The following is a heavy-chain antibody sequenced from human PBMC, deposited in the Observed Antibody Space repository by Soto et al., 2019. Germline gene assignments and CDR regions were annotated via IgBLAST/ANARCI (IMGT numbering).Heavy chain of an antibody. J-gene: IGHJ6*02. CDR3: AKDTDTAMVSNYYYYGMDV. CDR2: ISGSGGST. CDR1: GGSISNYQ. Sequence: PSETLSLTCTVSGGSISNYQWSWVRQAPGKGLEWVSAISGSGGSTYYADSVKGRFTISRDNSKNTLYLQMNSLRAEDTAVYYWAKDTDTAMVSNYYYYGMDVWGQGTTVTVSS. V-gene: IGHV3-23*01. D-gene: IGHD5-18*01.